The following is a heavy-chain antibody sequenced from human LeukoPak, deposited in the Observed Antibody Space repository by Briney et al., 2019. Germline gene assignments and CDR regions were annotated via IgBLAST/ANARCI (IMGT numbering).Heavy chain of an antibody. J-gene: IGHJ4*02. CDR2: IDWDDDK. D-gene: IGHD3-22*01. Sequence: SGPTLVNPTQTLTLTCTFSGFSLGTSGMCVSWIRQPPGKALEWLARIDWDDDKYYSTSLKTRLTISKDTSKNQVVLTMTNMDPVDTATYYCARMNYYDSSGYYSIDYWGQGTLVTVSS. CDR1: GFSLGTSGMC. V-gene: IGHV2-70*11. CDR3: ARMNYYDSSGYYSIDY.